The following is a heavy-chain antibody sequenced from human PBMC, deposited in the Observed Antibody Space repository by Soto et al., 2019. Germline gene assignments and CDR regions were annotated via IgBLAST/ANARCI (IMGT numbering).Heavy chain of an antibody. V-gene: IGHV1-46*01. CDR1: GYSSSNYY. CDR3: ASVTTIWSN. J-gene: IGHJ4*02. Sequence: QVVQLGAGWKEPGASVKVSSMGSGYSSSNYYTHWVRQAPGQGLEWMGIVNPNGASTNYAQRFQGRVNLTRDTSTNTDYMELSRLTSDDTAVYFCASVTTIWSNWGQGTLVTVSS. D-gene: IGHD2-21*02. CDR2: VNPNGAST.